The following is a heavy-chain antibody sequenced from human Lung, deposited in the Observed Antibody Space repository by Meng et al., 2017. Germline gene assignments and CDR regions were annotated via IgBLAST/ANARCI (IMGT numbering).Heavy chain of an antibody. V-gene: IGHV6-1*01. D-gene: IGHD6-19*01. Sequence: QVHLQQSVPGRVKLSQPLSSPCAISGDSVSSNSAAWNWIRHYPSRGLGWLGRTYYRSKWYNGYAVSVGSRITSNPDTSKNQFSLQLNSVTPEDTAVYHCARSQQWLDSWGQGTLVTVSS. CDR1: GDSVSSNSAA. CDR2: TYYRSKWYN. J-gene: IGHJ4*02. CDR3: ARSQQWLDS.